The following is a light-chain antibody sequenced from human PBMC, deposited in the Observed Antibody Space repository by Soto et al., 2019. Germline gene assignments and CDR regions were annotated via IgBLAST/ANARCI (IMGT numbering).Light chain of an antibody. CDR2: EVS. CDR3: TSFTTSKTYI. V-gene: IGLV2-18*02. J-gene: IGLJ1*01. Sequence: SVLPQPPSVSVSPGQSVTISCTGTSSDIGSYDRVSWYQQPPGTAPRLMIYEVSNRPSGVPDRFSGSKSGNTASLTISGLQPEDETDYYCTSFTTSKTYIFGTGTKVTVL. CDR1: SSDIGSYDR.